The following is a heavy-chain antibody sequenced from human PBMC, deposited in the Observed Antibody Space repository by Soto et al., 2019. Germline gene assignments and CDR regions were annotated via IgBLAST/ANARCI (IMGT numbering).Heavy chain of an antibody. CDR2: IRTKAFGGTP. CDR3: TRHSHDQPHHDY. CDR1: GCTFCGYA. J-gene: IGHJ4*02. V-gene: IGHV3-49*03. Sequence: GGSLRLSCTAAGCTFCGYAMTWFRQAPGKGLEWVGFIRTKAFGGTPEYAASGKGRFTISRDDSRNIAYLKMNSLKPEHTAVYYCTRHSHDQPHHDYWAQGTLVNVSS. D-gene: IGHD2-15*01.